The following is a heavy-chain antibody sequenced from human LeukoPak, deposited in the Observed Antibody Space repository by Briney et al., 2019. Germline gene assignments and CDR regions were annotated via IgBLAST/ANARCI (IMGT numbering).Heavy chain of an antibody. D-gene: IGHD5-12*01. CDR1: GFTFDDYA. CDR3: AKGSGYGWVGFDY. J-gene: IGHJ4*02. Sequence: GGSLRLSCAASGFTFDDYAMHWVRQAPGKGLEWVSGISWNSGSIGYADSVKGRFTISRDNAKNSLYLQMNSLRAEDMALYYCAKGSGYGWVGFDYWGQGTLVTVSS. CDR2: ISWNSGSI. V-gene: IGHV3-9*03.